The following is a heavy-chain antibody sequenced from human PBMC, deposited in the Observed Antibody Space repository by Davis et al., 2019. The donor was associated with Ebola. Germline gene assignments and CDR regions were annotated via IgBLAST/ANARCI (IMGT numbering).Heavy chain of an antibody. CDR1: GYTFTSYG. CDR2: ISAYNGST. Sequence: AASVKVSCKASGYTFTSYGISWVRQATGQGLEWMGWISAYNGSTNYAQKLQGRVTMTTDTSTSTAYMKLSSLRSEDTAVYYCARDPGSYYRYYYGMDVWGQGTTVTVSS. J-gene: IGHJ6*02. D-gene: IGHD1-26*01. CDR3: ARDPGSYYRYYYGMDV. V-gene: IGHV1-18*01.